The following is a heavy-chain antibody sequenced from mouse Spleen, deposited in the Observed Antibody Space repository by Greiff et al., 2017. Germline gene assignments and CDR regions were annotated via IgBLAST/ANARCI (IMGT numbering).Heavy chain of an antibody. CDR3: ARSGIWLLSRAMDY. V-gene: IGHV1-18*01. D-gene: IGHD2-3*01. CDR1: GYTFTDYN. CDR2: INPNNGGT. Sequence: EVKLQQSGPELVKPGASVKITCKASGYTFTDYNMDWVKQSQGKSLEWIGDINPNNGGTIYNQKFKGKATLTVDKSSSIAYMELRSLTSEDTAVYYCARSGIWLLSRAMDYWGQGTSVTVSS. J-gene: IGHJ4*01.